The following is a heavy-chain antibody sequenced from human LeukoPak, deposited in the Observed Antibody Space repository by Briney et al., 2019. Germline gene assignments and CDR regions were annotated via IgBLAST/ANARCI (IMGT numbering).Heavy chain of an antibody. J-gene: IGHJ3*02. CDR2: ITSGSSYI. CDR1: GFSFSTYN. CDR3: ARDQGRYFDWLLSRSDAFDI. V-gene: IGHV3-21*01. Sequence: GGSLRLSCAASGFSFSTYNMNWVRQAPGQRLEWVSSITSGSSYIYYADSVKGRFTISRDNAKNSLYLQMNSLRAEDTAVYYCARDQGRYFDWLLSRSDAFDIWGQGTMVTVSS. D-gene: IGHD3-9*01.